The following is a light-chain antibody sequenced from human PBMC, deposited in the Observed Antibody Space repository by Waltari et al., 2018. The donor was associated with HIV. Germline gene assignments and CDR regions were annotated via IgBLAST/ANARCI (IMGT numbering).Light chain of an antibody. V-gene: IGLV1-44*01. CDR2: SNS. CDR3: GAWDDSLKGFM. CDR1: RSNIGSNP. J-gene: IGLJ3*02. Sequence: QSVLTQPPSASGAPGQRVTISCSGSRSNIGSNPVSWYQQLQGTAPKLLISSNSRRPSGVPDRFSGSKSGSSASLAISGLQSEDESQYFCGAWDDSLKGFMFGGGTQLTVL.